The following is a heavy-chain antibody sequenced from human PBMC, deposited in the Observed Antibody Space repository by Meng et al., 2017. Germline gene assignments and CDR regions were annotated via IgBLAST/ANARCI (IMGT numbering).Heavy chain of an antibody. CDR3: ARIGDWGSTRYFDY. CDR2: IYHSGST. CDR1: GGSIRSSNW. J-gene: IGHJ4*02. V-gene: IGHV4-4*02. Sequence: QWQVQESGPGLVKPSGTLSLTCAVSGGSIRSSNWWSWVRQPPGKGLEWIGEIYHSGSTNYNPSLKSRVTISVDKSKNQFSLKLSSVTAADTAVYYCARIGDWGSTRYFDYWGQGTLVTVSS. D-gene: IGHD7-27*01.